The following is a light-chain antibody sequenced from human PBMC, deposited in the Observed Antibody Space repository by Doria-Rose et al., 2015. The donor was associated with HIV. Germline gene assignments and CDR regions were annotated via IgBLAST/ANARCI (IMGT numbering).Light chain of an antibody. J-gene: IGKJ3*01. Sequence: EIVLTQSPLPLSVTPGQPASISCRSSQSLVNSDGKTYWYGYLQKPGQSPRLLIYEVSNRFSGVPDRFSGSGSGTDFTLKISRVEPEDFGVYYCMQTILLPFPFGPGTTVDIK. CDR1: QSLVNSDGKTY. CDR3: MQTILLPFP. CDR2: EVS. V-gene: IGKV2D-29*02.